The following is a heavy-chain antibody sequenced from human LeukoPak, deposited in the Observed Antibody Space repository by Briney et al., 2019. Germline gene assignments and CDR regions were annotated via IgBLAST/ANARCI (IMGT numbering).Heavy chain of an antibody. CDR1: GFTFSSYA. CDR2: ISGSGGST. Sequence: PGASLTLSCAASGFTFSSYAMSWVRQAPGKGLEWVSAISGSGGSTYYADSVKGRFTISRDTSKNTLYLQMNSLRAEDTAVYYCAKAPTTVTYYGMDVWGQGTTVTVSS. CDR3: AKAPTTVTYYGMDV. J-gene: IGHJ6*02. V-gene: IGHV3-23*01. D-gene: IGHD4-17*01.